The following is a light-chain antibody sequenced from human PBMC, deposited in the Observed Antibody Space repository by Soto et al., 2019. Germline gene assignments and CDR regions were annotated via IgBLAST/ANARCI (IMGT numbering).Light chain of an antibody. CDR3: QQYNDWTPFT. CDR2: GAS. V-gene: IGKV3-15*01. J-gene: IGKJ3*01. Sequence: EIVMTQSPATLSVSPGERATLSCRASQTVSVNLAWYQQKPGQAPRLLIYGASTRATGTPARFSGSGSGTEFTLTISSLQSEDFAVYYCQQYNDWTPFTFGPGTRVDIK. CDR1: QTVSVN.